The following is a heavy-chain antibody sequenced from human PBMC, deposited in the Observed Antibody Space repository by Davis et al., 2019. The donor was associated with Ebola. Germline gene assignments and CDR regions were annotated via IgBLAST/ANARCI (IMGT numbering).Heavy chain of an antibody. D-gene: IGHD3-10*01. CDR2: IYYDGSTE. Sequence: GESLKISCAASGFTFSSYGMHWVRQAPGKGLEWVAVIYYDGSTEFYADSVKGRFTISRDNSKNTLYLQMNSLRAEDTAVYYCATQPGGSGSYFYYWGLGTLVTVSS. CDR3: ATQPGGSGSYFYY. V-gene: IGHV3-33*01. J-gene: IGHJ4*02. CDR1: GFTFSSYG.